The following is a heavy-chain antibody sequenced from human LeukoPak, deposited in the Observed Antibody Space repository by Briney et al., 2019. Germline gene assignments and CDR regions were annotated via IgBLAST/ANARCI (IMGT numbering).Heavy chain of an antibody. V-gene: IGHV1-24*01. CDR3: ATDGVGHYYYGMDV. CDR2: FDPEDGET. CDR1: GYTLTELS. D-gene: IGHD1-26*01. J-gene: IGHJ6*02. Sequence: GASVKVSCKVSGYTLTELSMHWVRQAPGKGLEWMGGFDPEDGETIYAQKFQGRVTMTEDTSTDTAYMELSSLRSEDTAVYYCATDGVGHYYYGMDVWGQGTTVTVSS.